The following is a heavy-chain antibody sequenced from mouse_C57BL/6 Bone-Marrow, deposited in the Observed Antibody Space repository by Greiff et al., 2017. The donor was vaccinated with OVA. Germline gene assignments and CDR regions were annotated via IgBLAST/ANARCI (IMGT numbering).Heavy chain of an antibody. CDR3: ARLPYFDY. CDR1: GFTFSSSG. Sequence: DVMLVESGGDLVKPGGSLKLSCAASGFTFSSSGLSWVRQTPDKRLEWVATISSGGSYNYYPDSVQGRFTSSRDKAKNTLYLQMSSLKSEDTAMYYCARLPYFDYWGQGTTLTVSS. V-gene: IGHV5-6*02. J-gene: IGHJ2*01. CDR2: ISSGGSYN.